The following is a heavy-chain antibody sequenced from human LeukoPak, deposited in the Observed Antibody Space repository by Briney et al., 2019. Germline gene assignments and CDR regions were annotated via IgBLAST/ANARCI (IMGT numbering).Heavy chain of an antibody. J-gene: IGHJ5*02. CDR3: ARVDGDYGKGFDP. Sequence: SETLSLTCTVSGDSLNGYYWGWIRQPAGKGLEWIGRIFTSGITKYSPSLRSRVTMSIDTSKNQFSLKLSSVTAADTAVYYCARVDGDYGKGFDPWGQGTLVSVSS. D-gene: IGHD4-17*01. CDR1: GDSLNGYY. CDR2: IFTSGIT. V-gene: IGHV4-4*07.